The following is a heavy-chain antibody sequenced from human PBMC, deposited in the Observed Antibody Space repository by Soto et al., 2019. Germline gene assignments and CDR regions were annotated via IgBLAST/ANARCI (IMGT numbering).Heavy chain of an antibody. CDR3: ARDRFVVVAATPVWFAP. CDR1: GYTFTGYY. D-gene: IGHD2-15*01. Sequence: ASVKVSCKASGYTFTGYYMHWVRQAPGQGLEWMGWINPNSGGTNYAQKFRGRVTMTRDTSISTAYMELSRLRSDDTAVYYCARDRFVVVAATPVWFAPWGQGTLVTVSS. J-gene: IGHJ5*02. CDR2: INPNSGGT. V-gene: IGHV1-2*02.